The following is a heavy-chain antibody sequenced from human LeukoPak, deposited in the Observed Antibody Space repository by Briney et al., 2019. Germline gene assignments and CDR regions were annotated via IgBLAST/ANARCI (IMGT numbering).Heavy chain of an antibody. CDR3: ARGYSYVQQ. CDR1: GFTISSYR. Sequence: GSLRLSCVASGFTISSYRMHWVRLAPGKGLVWVSRINGDGSNTTYADSVKGRFTISRDNAKSTLHLQMNSLRAEDTAVYYCARGYSYVQQWGQGTLVTVSS. CDR2: INGDGSNT. D-gene: IGHD5-18*01. J-gene: IGHJ1*01. V-gene: IGHV3-74*01.